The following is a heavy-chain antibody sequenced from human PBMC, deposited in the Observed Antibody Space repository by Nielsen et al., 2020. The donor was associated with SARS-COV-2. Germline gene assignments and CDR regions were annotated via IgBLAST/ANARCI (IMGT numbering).Heavy chain of an antibody. V-gene: IGHV3-23*03. J-gene: IGHJ6*02. CDR3: ATSAGAADYYGMDA. Sequence: GGSLRLSCAASGFTFSYFAMTWVRQAPGKGLEWVSVIYAGGDTIYYADSVKGRFTISRDNSENTLYLEMNSLRVEDTAVYYCATSAGAADYYGMDAWGQGTTVTVSS. CDR2: IYAGGDTI. D-gene: IGHD1-26*01. CDR1: GFTFSYFA.